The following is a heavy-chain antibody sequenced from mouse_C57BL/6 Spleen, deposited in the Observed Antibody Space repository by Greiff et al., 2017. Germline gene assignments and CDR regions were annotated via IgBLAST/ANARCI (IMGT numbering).Heavy chain of an antibody. Sequence: QVQLKESGPGLVQPSQSLSITCTVSGFSLTSYGVHWVRQSPGKGLEWLGVIWSGGSTDYNAAFISRLSVSKDNSKSQVFFKMNSLQADDTAIYYCARNPITTVVAYYFDYWGQGTTLTVSS. J-gene: IGHJ2*01. CDR2: IWSGGST. V-gene: IGHV2-2*01. CDR1: GFSLTSYG. CDR3: ARNPITTVVAYYFDY. D-gene: IGHD1-1*01.